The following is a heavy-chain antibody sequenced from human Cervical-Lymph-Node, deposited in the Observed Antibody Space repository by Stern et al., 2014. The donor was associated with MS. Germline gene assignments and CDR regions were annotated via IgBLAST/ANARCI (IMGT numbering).Heavy chain of an antibody. CDR1: GGSISRDNYH. CDR2: LSASGNT. J-gene: IGHJ4*02. Sequence: QVQLQESGPGLVKPSQTLSLTCTVSGGSISRDNYHWTWIRQPAGKGLQWVGRLSASGNTDYNPSLKSRVTISVDMSKHWFSLKVPSVTAADTAVYYCASWGTGRPRFDYWGQGALVTVSS. V-gene: IGHV4-61*02. CDR3: ASWGTGRPRFDY. D-gene: IGHD3-16*01.